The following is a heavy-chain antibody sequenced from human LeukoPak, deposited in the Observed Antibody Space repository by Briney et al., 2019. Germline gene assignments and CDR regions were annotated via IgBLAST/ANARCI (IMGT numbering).Heavy chain of an antibody. CDR2: ISGSGDST. CDR3: AKDHRSSWYVYYFDY. J-gene: IGHJ4*02. CDR1: GFTFSSYG. V-gene: IGHV3-23*01. Sequence: GGTLRLSCAASGFTFSSYGMSWVRQAPGKGLEWVSAISGSGDSTYYADSVKGRFTISRDNSKNTLYLQMNSLRAEDTAVYYCAKDHRSSWYVYYFDYWGQGTLVTVSS. D-gene: IGHD6-13*01.